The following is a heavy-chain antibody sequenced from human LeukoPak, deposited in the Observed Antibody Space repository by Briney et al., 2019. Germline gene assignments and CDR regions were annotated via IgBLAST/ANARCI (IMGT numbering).Heavy chain of an antibody. CDR2: IYGGGST. J-gene: IGHJ4*02. Sequence: PGGSLRLSGPASGLTASSNFMSWVRQAPGKGMEWVSVIYGGGSTYYADSVKGRFTIYRDTPKNTLYLQMNSLRVEDTAVYYCASWPGGWYGEDSWGQGTLVTVSS. CDR3: ASWPGGWYGEDS. D-gene: IGHD6-19*01. V-gene: IGHV3-53*01. CDR1: GLTASSNF.